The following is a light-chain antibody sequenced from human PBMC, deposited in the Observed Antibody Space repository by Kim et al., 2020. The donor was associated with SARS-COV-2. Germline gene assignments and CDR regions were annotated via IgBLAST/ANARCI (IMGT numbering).Light chain of an antibody. J-gene: IGLJ3*02. CDR1: TGYPNYK. Sequence: CTLSTGYPNYKLDWDQQRPGKGPRFVMRVDTGGIVGSKGDGIPDRFSVFGSGLNRYLTIKNIQEEDESDYHCGADHGSDSSLVWVFGGGTQLTVL. CDR3: GADHGSDSSLVWV. CDR2: VDTGGIVG. V-gene: IGLV9-49*03.